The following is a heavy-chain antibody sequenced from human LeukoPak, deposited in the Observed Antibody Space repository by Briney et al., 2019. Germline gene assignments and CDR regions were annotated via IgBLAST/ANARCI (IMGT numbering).Heavy chain of an antibody. CDR1: GGSFSRYY. Sequence: PSETLSLTCAVYGGSFSRYYWSWIRQSPGKGLEWIAEIDHRGDTNYNPSVKSRVTISVDTSKNQFSLKVRSLSAADTAVYYCARGATVSETGYFDFWGQGTLVTVSS. D-gene: IGHD1-26*01. CDR3: ARGATVSETGYFDF. V-gene: IGHV4-34*01. J-gene: IGHJ4*03. CDR2: IDHRGDT.